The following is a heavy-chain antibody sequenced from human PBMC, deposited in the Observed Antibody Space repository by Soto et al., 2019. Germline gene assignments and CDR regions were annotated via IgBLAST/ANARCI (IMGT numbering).Heavy chain of an antibody. CDR1: GFTFSSYA. Sequence: PGGSLRLSCAASGFTFSSYAMHWVRQAPGKGLEWVAVISYDGSNKYYADSVKGRFTISRDNSKNTLYLQMNSLRAEDTAVYYCASARGSGSYYYYYYGMDVWGQGT. V-gene: IGHV3-30-3*01. J-gene: IGHJ6*02. CDR3: ASARGSGSYYYYYYGMDV. D-gene: IGHD1-26*01. CDR2: ISYDGSNK.